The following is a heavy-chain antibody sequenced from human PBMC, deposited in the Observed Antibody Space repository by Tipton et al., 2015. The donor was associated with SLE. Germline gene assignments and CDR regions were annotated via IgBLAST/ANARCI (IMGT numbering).Heavy chain of an antibody. V-gene: IGHV3-21*03. CDR1: GFTVSDNY. CDR2: IYGGAGRT. Sequence: SLRLSCAASGFTVSDNYMNWVRQAPGRGLEWVSVIYGGAGRTDYADSVRGRFTISRDNAKNSLYLQMNSLRADDTAVYYCARLEGSGIYYNLDYWGQGTLVIVSS. D-gene: IGHD3-10*01. CDR3: ARLEGSGIYYNLDY. J-gene: IGHJ4*02.